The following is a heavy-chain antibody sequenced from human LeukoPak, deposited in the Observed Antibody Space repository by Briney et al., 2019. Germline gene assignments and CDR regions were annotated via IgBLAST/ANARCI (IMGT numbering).Heavy chain of an antibody. J-gene: IGHJ4*02. CDR1: GFSLSIHQ. CDR2: ISSSSTYT. CDR3: ARDLEGQDY. V-gene: IGHV3-21*06. Sequence: GGSLRLSCTGSGFSLSIHQMVWVRQVAEKGLEWVSSISSSSTYTYYADSVKGRFTVSRDNAKNSLYLQMDSLRDEDTAVYYCARDLEGQDYWGQGPLVTVSS.